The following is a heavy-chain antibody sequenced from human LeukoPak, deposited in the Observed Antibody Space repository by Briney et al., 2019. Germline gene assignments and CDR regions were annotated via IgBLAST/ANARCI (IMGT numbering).Heavy chain of an antibody. V-gene: IGHV1-46*01. CDR2: INPSGGST. J-gene: IGHJ4*02. Sequence: ASVKVSCKASGYTFTSYYMHWVRQAPGQGLEWRGIINPSGGSTSYAQKFQGRVTMTRDTSTSTVYMGLSSLRSEDTAVYYCAREDIVVVPSFDYWGQGTLVTVSS. CDR3: AREDIVVVPSFDY. CDR1: GYTFTSYY. D-gene: IGHD2-2*01.